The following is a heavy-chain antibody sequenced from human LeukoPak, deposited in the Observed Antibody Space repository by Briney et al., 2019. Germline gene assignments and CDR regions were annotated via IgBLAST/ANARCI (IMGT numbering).Heavy chain of an antibody. CDR2: VHSSGST. CDR1: GDSGASSGSYW. CDR3: ASSEAPITPPPYGMGV. V-gene: IGHV4-61*01. Sequence: SETLSLTCDVSGDSGASSGSYWSGWFRQPPGKGLEWIGYVHSSGSTKYNSSLGSRVTISMDTSRNQFSLKLGSVTAADTALYYCASSEAPITPPPYGMGVWGQGTKVTVSS. J-gene: IGHJ6*02. D-gene: IGHD5-12*01.